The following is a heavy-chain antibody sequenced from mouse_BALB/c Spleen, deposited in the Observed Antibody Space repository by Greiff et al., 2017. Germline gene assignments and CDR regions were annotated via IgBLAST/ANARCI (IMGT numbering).Heavy chain of an antibody. Sequence: EVQLVESGGGLVKPGGSLKLSCAASGFTFSSYAMSWVRQTPEKRLEWVASISSGGSTYYPDSVKGRFTISRDNARNILYLQMSSLRSEDTAMYYCARGVEYYDLYYYAMDYWGQGTSVTVSS. V-gene: IGHV5-6-5*01. CDR2: ISSGGST. D-gene: IGHD2-4*01. J-gene: IGHJ4*01. CDR3: ARGVEYYDLYYYAMDY. CDR1: GFTFSSYA.